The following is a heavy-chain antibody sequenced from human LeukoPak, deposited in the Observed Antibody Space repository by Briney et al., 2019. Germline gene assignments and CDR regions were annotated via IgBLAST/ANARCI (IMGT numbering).Heavy chain of an antibody. Sequence: GGSLRLSCAASGFTFSSYSMNWVRQAPGKGLEWVSYISSSSSIIYYADSVKGRFTISRDNAKNSLYLQMNSLRAEDTAVYYCARYGDYVDYWGQGTLVTVSS. CDR3: ARYGDYVDY. CDR2: ISSSSSII. D-gene: IGHD4-17*01. V-gene: IGHV3-48*04. CDR1: GFTFSSYS. J-gene: IGHJ4*02.